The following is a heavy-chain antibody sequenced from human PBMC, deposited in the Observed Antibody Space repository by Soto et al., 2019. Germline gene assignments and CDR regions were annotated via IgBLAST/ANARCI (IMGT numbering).Heavy chain of an antibody. V-gene: IGHV4-30-4*01. D-gene: IGHD6-13*01. J-gene: IGHJ5*02. CDR2: IYYSGST. Sequence: QVQLQESGPGLVKPSQTLSLTCTVSGGSISSGDYYWSWIRQPPGKGLEGIGYIYYSGSTYYNPSLKSRVTISVDTSRNPFSLKLSSVTAADTAVYYCARERPDGSRLDPWGQGTLVTVSS. CDR1: GGSISSGDYY. CDR3: ARERPDGSRLDP.